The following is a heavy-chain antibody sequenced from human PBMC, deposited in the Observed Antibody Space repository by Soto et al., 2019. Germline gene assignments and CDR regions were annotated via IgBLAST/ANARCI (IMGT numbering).Heavy chain of an antibody. Sequence: QVQLVQSGAEVKKPGASVKVSCKASGYTFTSYYMHWVRQAPGQGLEWMGIINPSGGSTSYAQKFQGRVTMTRDTSTSTVYMELSSLRSEDTAVYYCARVTYDFWSEVHYFDYWGQGTLVTVSS. V-gene: IGHV1-46*01. D-gene: IGHD3-3*01. CDR1: GYTFTSYY. CDR2: INPSGGST. J-gene: IGHJ4*02. CDR3: ARVTYDFWSEVHYFDY.